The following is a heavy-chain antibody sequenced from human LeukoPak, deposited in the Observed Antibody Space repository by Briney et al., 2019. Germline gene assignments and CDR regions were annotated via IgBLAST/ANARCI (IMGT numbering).Heavy chain of an antibody. CDR1: GFTFDDYA. J-gene: IGHJ4*02. D-gene: IGHD6-19*01. CDR3: AKGSTAAVAGFSYYFDY. V-gene: IGHV3-9*01. CDR2: ISWNSGSI. Sequence: GGSLRLSCAASGFTFDDYATHWVRQAPGKGLEWVSGISWNSGSIYYADSVKGRFTISRDNAKNSLYLQMNSLRAEDTALYYCAKGSTAAVAGFSYYFDYWGQGTLVTVSS.